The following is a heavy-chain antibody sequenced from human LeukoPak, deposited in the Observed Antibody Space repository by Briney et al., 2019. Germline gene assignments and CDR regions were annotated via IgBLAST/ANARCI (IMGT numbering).Heavy chain of an antibody. CDR3: ARRLTQYDCFDP. V-gene: IGHV6-1*01. CDR1: GDSVFSNSS. J-gene: IGHJ5*02. CDR2: TYYRSTWYN. Sequence: LSQTLSLTCAISGDSVFSNSSWNWIRQSPSRGLEWLGRTYYRSTWYNDYAVSVRGRITVNPDTSKNQFSLHLNSVTPEDTAVYYCARRLTQYDCFDPWGQGILVTVSS. D-gene: IGHD2-2*01.